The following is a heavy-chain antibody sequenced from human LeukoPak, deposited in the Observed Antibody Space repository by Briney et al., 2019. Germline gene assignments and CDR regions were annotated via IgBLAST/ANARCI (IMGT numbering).Heavy chain of an antibody. J-gene: IGHJ4*02. V-gene: IGHV3-21*01. CDR1: GFTFSSYS. CDR3: ARGLQPPGEQWPDY. D-gene: IGHD6-19*01. Sequence: PGGSLRLSCAASGFTFSSYSMNWVRQAPGKGLEWVSSISTSSGYIYYADSVKGRFTISRDNAKNSLNLQMNSLRAEDTAVYYCARGLQPPGEQWPDYWGQGTLVTVSS. CDR2: ISTSSGYI.